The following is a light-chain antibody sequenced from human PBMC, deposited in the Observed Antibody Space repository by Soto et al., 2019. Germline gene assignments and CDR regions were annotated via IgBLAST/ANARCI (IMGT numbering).Light chain of an antibody. Sequence: EIVVTQSPATLSVSPGERGTLSCRASQSVSSSYLAWYQQKPGQAPRLLIYDASNRATGIPARFSGSGSGTDFTLTISSLEPEDFAVYYCQQRSNWSWTFGQGTKVDI. J-gene: IGKJ1*01. CDR3: QQRSNWSWT. CDR2: DAS. CDR1: QSVSSSY. V-gene: IGKV3D-20*02.